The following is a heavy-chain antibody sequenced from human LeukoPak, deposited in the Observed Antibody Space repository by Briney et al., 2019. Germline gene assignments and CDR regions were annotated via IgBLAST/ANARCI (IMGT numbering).Heavy chain of an antibody. V-gene: IGHV3-23*01. J-gene: IGHJ4*02. CDR2: ISGSGGST. CDR1: GFTFSSYA. CDR3: ARAPLPATAWARVSYYFDY. Sequence: GGSLRLSCAASGFTFSSYAMSWVRQAPGKGLEWVSAISGSGGSTYYADSVKGRFTISRDNSKNTLYLQMNSLRAEDTAVYYCARAPLPATAWARVSYYFDYWGQGTLVTVSS. D-gene: IGHD2-2*01.